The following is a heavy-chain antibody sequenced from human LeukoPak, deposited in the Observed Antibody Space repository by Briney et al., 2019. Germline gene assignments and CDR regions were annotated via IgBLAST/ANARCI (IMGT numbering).Heavy chain of an antibody. CDR1: GFTFSGSA. CDR3: AKDPLYYYDSSGYYYDY. CDR2: IRSKANSYAT. Sequence: PGGSLRLSCAASGFTFSGSAMHWVRQASGKGLEWVGRIRSKANSYATAYAASVKGRFTISRDDSKNTAYLQMNSLRAEDTAVYYCAKDPLYYYDSSGYYYDYWGQGTLVTVSS. D-gene: IGHD3-22*01. V-gene: IGHV3-73*01. J-gene: IGHJ4*02.